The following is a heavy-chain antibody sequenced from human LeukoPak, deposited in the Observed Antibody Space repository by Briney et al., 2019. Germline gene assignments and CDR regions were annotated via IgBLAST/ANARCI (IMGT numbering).Heavy chain of an antibody. J-gene: IGHJ4*02. D-gene: IGHD3-10*01. CDR2: IYYSGST. CDR1: GGSISSSSYY. CDR3: ARRGYGSAPYDY. V-gene: IGHV4-39*01. Sequence: SETLSLTCTVSGGSISSSSYYWGWIRQPPGKGLEWLGSIYYSGSTYYNPSLKSRVTISVDTSKNQFSLKLSSVTAADTAVYYCARRGYGSAPYDYWGQGTLVTVSS.